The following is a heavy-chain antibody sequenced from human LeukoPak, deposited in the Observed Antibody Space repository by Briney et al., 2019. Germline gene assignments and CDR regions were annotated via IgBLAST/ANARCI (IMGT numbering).Heavy chain of an antibody. V-gene: IGHV3-20*01. D-gene: IGHD2-2*01. CDR3: ARERTTYCSSTSCHPDAFDI. CDR1: AFTFDDYG. J-gene: IGHJ3*02. Sequence: GGSLRLSCAASAFTFDDYGMSWVRQAPGKGLEWVSGINWNGGSTGYADSVKGRFTISRDNAKNSLYLQMNSLRAEDTALYHCARERTTYCSSTSCHPDAFDIWGQGTMVTVSS. CDR2: INWNGGST.